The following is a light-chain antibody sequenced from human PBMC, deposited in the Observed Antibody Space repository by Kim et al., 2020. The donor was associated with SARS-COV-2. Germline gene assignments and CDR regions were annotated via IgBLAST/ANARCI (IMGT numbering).Light chain of an antibody. J-gene: IGLJ3*02. CDR3: AAWDDSLNGRGL. V-gene: IGLV1-44*01. CDR1: SSNIGRNT. CDR2: TDD. Sequence: QTVTNSCSGSSSNIGRNTVNWYQQFPGAAPKLLIYTDDQRPSGVPDRFSGSKSGTSASLTISGLQSEDEADYYCAAWDDSLNGRGLFGGGTKLTVL.